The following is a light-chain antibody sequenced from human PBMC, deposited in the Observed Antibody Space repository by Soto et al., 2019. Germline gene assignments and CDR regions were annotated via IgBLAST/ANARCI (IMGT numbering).Light chain of an antibody. CDR2: EVS. CDR3: CSYGGSTVV. CDR1: SSDVGSHNL. V-gene: IGLV2-23*02. Sequence: QSVLTQPASVSGSPGQSITISCTGTSSDVGSHNLVSWYQQHPGQAPKLMIDEVSKRPLVVSARFSASKSGNTASLTISGTQAEDEAYYYCCSYGGSTVVFGGGTQLTVL. J-gene: IGLJ7*01.